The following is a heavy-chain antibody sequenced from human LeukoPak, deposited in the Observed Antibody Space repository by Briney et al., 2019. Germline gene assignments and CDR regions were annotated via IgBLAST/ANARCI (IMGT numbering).Heavy chain of an antibody. CDR1: GGTFSSYA. CDR3: ARENYDILTGYFTDAFDI. J-gene: IGHJ3*02. D-gene: IGHD3-9*01. V-gene: IGHV1-69*04. Sequence: ASVKVSCKASGGTFSSYAISWVRQAPGQGLEWMGRIIPILGIANYAQKFQGRVTITADKSTSTAYMELSSLRSEDTAVYYCARENYDILTGYFTDAFDIWGQGTMVTVSS. CDR2: IIPILGIA.